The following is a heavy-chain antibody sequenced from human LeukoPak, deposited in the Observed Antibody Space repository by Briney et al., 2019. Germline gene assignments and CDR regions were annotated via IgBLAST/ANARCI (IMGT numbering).Heavy chain of an antibody. CDR2: ISYSGST. V-gene: IGHV4-59*01. CDR1: GGSLSSYY. CDR3: AREYGGNSGFLQH. Sequence: PSETLSLTCTVSGGSLSSYYWSWIRQPPGKGLEWIGCISYSGSTNYNPSLKSRGTISVDTSKNQFSLKLSPVTAADTAVYYCAREYGGNSGFLQHWGQGTLVTVSS. D-gene: IGHD4-23*01. J-gene: IGHJ1*01.